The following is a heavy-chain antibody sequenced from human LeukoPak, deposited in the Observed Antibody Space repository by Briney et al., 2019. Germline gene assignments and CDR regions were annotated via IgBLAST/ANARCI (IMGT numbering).Heavy chain of an antibody. Sequence: ASVKVSCKASGYTFIAYYMHWVRQAPGQGLEWMGWINPNSGGTNYAQKFQGRVTMTRDTSISTAYMELSRLRSDDTAVYYCASRRTRNYDYYYYMDVWGKGTTVTVSS. CDR3: ASRRTRNYDYYYYMDV. J-gene: IGHJ6*03. CDR1: GYTFIAYY. D-gene: IGHD1-7*01. CDR2: INPNSGGT. V-gene: IGHV1-2*02.